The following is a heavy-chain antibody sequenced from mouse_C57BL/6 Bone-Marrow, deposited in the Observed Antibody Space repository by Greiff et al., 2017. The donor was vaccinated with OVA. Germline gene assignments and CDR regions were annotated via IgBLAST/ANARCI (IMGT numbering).Heavy chain of an antibody. CDR2: IHPNRGST. V-gene: IGHV1-64*01. J-gene: IGHJ4*01. CDR1: GYTFTSYW. CDR3: ARCDYYAMDY. Sequence: QVQLQQPGAELVKPGASVKLSCKASGYTFTSYWMHWVKQRPGQGLEWIGMIHPNRGSTNYNEKFKSKATLTVDKSSSTAYMQSSSLTSEDSAVYYCARCDYYAMDYWGQGTSVTVSS.